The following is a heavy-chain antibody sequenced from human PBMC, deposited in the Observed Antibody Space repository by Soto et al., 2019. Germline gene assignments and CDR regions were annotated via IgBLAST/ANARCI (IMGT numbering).Heavy chain of an antibody. J-gene: IGHJ6*02. CDR1: GFTFSGYG. CDR2: ISYDGSNK. Sequence: GGSLRLSCAASGFTFSGYGMHWVRQAPGKGLEWVAVISYDGSNKYYADSVKGRFSISRDNSKNTLYLQMSSLRAEDTAVYYCVKDGSSGWPYYYGMDVWGQGTKVTVSS. D-gene: IGHD6-19*01. CDR3: VKDGSSGWPYYYGMDV. V-gene: IGHV3-30*18.